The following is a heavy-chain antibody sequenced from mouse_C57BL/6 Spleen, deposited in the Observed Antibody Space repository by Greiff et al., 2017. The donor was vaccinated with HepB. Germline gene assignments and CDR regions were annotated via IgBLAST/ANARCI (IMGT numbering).Heavy chain of an antibody. CDR2: IHPNSGST. V-gene: IGHV1-64*01. Sequence: QVQLQQPGAELVKPGASVKLSCKASGYTFTSYWMHWVNQRPGQGLEWIGMIHPNSGSTNYNEKFKSKATLTVDKSSSTAYMQLSSLTSEDSAVYYCARSLGYYFDYWGQGTTLTVSS. D-gene: IGHD2-14*01. CDR1: GYTFTSYW. CDR3: ARSLGYYFDY. J-gene: IGHJ2*01.